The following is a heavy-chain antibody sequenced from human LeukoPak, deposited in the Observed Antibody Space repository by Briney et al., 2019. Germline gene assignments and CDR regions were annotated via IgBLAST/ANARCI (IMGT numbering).Heavy chain of an antibody. CDR3: ARHSSSWYAAN. V-gene: IGHV4-59*08. D-gene: IGHD6-13*01. CDR2: IDYSGRT. Sequence: PSETLSLTCTVSGGSISSYYWSWIRQPPGKGLEWIGYIDYSGRTNYNPSLRSRVTISVGTSKNNSSLKLSSVTAADTAVYYCARHSSSWYAANWGQGTLVTVSS. CDR1: GGSISSYY. J-gene: IGHJ4*02.